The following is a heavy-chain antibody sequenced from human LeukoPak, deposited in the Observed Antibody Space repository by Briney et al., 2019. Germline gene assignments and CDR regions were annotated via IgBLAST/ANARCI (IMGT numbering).Heavy chain of an antibody. Sequence: MPGGSLRLSCAASGFTFSDYYMSWIRQAPGKGLEWVSYISSSGSTIYYADSVKGRFTISRDNAKNSLYLQMNSLRAEDTAVYYCASTLEDETTVTTGDYWGQGTLVTVSS. V-gene: IGHV3-11*01. CDR2: ISSSGSTI. D-gene: IGHD4-17*01. CDR3: ASTLEDETTVTTGDY. CDR1: GFTFSDYY. J-gene: IGHJ4*02.